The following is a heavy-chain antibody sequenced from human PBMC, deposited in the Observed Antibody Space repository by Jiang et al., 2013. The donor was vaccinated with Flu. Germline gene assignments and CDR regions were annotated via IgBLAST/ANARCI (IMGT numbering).Heavy chain of an antibody. Sequence: SSYYWSWIRQPPGKGLEWIGYIYYSGSTNYNPSLKSRVTISVDTSKNQFSLKLSSVTAADTAVYYCARDSHHYGSGSYPDYWGQGTLVTVSS. CDR1: SSYY. CDR2: IYYSGST. J-gene: IGHJ4*02. CDR3: ARDSHHYGSGSYPDY. V-gene: IGHV4-59*01. D-gene: IGHD3-10*01.